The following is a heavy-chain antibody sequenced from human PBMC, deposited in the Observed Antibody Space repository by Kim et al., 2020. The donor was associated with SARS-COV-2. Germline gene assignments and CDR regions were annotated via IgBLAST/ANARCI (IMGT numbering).Heavy chain of an antibody. CDR1: GFTFSSYE. V-gene: IGHV3-48*03. CDR3: ARPYGDSTPSPLFDY. D-gene: IGHD4-17*01. Sequence: GGSLRLSCAASGFTFSSYEMNWVRQAPGKGLEWVSYISSSGSTIYYADSVKGRFTISRDNAKNSLYLQMNSLRAEDTAVYYCARPYGDSTPSPLFDYWGQGTLVTVSS. J-gene: IGHJ4*02. CDR2: ISSSGSTI.